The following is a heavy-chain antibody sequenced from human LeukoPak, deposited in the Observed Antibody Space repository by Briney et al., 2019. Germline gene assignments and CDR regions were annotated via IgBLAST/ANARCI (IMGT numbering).Heavy chain of an antibody. V-gene: IGHV4-59*01. Sequence: PSETLSLTCTVSGGSISSYYWSWIRQPPWKGLEWIGYIYYSGSTNYNPSLKSRVTISVDTSKNQFSLKLSSVTAADTAVYYCARGYDSSGYYGVDFDYWGQGTLVTVSS. D-gene: IGHD3-22*01. CDR2: IYYSGST. CDR3: ARGYDSSGYYGVDFDY. J-gene: IGHJ4*02. CDR1: GGSISSYY.